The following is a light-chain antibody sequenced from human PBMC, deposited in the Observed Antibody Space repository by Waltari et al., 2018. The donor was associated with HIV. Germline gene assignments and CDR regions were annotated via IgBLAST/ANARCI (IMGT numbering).Light chain of an antibody. CDR3: CSYAGISTFVV. V-gene: IGLV2-11*01. Sequence: QSALTQPRSVSGSPGQSVPISCTGTRRTVGGYNYVSWYKQHPGKAPKLMIYDVNKRPSGVPDRFSGSKSGNTASLTISGLQSEDEADYYCCSYAGISTFVVFGGGTKLTVL. J-gene: IGLJ2*01. CDR1: RRTVGGYNY. CDR2: DVN.